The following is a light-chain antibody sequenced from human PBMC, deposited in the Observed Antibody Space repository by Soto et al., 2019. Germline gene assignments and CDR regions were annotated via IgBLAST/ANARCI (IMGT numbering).Light chain of an antibody. V-gene: IGKV3-20*01. J-gene: IGKJ3*01. CDR3: QQFDSSPPIFT. CDR1: QSVSSSY. Sequence: EIVLTQSPGTLSLSPGERATLSCRASQSVSSSYLAWYQQKPGQAPRLLIYGASSRATGIPDRFSGSGSGTDFTLTISRLEPADFAVYYCQQFDSSPPIFTFGPGTKVDIK. CDR2: GAS.